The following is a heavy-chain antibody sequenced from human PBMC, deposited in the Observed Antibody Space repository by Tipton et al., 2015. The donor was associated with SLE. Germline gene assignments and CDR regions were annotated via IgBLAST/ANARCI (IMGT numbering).Heavy chain of an antibody. CDR1: GGSISAQY. D-gene: IGHD2-21*01. V-gene: IGHV4-59*11. CDR2: SYYSGDT. CDR3: ARGPHGKPPYHYYGMDV. Sequence: TLSLTCTVSGGSISAQYWSWIRQPPGKGLEWIGDSYYSGDTNYNPSLKSRVTISVDTSKNQFSLKLTSVTAADTAVYYCARGPHGKPPYHYYGMDVWGQGTTVTVSS. J-gene: IGHJ6*02.